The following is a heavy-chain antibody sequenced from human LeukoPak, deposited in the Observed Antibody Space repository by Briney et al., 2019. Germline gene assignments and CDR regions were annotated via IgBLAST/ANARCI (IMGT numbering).Heavy chain of an antibody. CDR1: GFTFSRFG. Sequence: GGSLRLSCEASGFTFSRFGMHWVRQAPGKGLEWVAVIWYDGSNQDYADSVKGRFTISRDNSKNTLYLQVSSLRAEDTAVYYCARDRWYVGSGYIAAFDYWGQGTLVTVS. D-gene: IGHD3-22*01. CDR2: IWYDGSNQ. V-gene: IGHV3-33*01. J-gene: IGHJ4*02. CDR3: ARDRWYVGSGYIAAFDY.